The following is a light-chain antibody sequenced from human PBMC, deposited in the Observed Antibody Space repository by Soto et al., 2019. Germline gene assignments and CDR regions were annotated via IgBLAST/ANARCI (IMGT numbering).Light chain of an antibody. CDR2: LTS. CDR1: QSVSTY. J-gene: IGKJ1*01. Sequence: EIVLTLSPSTLSLSPGERAILSCRASQSVSTYLAWYQQKPGQAPRLSIYLTSNRAAGIPARFSGSGSGTDFTLTISDVQPEDFAIYYCHQRQSWPRTFGQGTKVDIK. CDR3: HQRQSWPRT. V-gene: IGKV3-11*01.